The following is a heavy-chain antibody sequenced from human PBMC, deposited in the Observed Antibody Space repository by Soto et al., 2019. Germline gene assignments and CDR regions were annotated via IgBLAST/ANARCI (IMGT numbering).Heavy chain of an antibody. CDR1: GFTFSSYG. D-gene: IGHD4-17*01. V-gene: IGHV3-30*03. CDR2: ISYDGSNK. Sequence: GGSLRLSCAASGFTFSSYGMHWVRQAPGKGLEWVAVISYDGSNKYYADSVKGRFTISRDNSKNTLYLQMNSLRAEDTAVYYCAYGDSDAFDIWGQGTRVTVSS. J-gene: IGHJ3*02. CDR3: AYGDSDAFDI.